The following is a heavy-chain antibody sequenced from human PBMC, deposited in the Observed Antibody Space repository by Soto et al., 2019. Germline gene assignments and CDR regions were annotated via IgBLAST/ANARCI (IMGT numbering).Heavy chain of an antibody. V-gene: IGHV3-23*01. CDR2: ISDSGGGT. D-gene: IGHD6-13*01. J-gene: IGHJ4*02. CDR3: AKFVQVSGTDY. Sequence: PGGSLRLSCEASGFTFNNYAMSWVRQAPGNGLECVSAISDSGGGTYYADSVKGRFTISRDNSRNTLYLQMNSLSAEDTAIYYCAKFVQVSGTDYWGRGTQVTVSS. CDR1: GFTFNNYA.